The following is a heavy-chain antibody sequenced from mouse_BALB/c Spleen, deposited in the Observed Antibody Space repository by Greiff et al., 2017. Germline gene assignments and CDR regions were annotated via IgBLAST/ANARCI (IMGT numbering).Heavy chain of an antibody. CDR2: INPSTGYT. V-gene: IGHV1-7*01. J-gene: IGHJ2*01. CDR1: GYTFTSYW. CDR3: AREGRTTSYFDY. Sequence: QVQLQQSGAELAKPGASVKMSCKASGYTFTSYWMHWVKQRPGQGLEWIGYINPSTGYTEYNQKFKDKATLTADKSSSTAYMQLSSLTSEDSAVYYCAREGRTTSYFDYWGQGTTLTVSS. D-gene: IGHD5-5*01.